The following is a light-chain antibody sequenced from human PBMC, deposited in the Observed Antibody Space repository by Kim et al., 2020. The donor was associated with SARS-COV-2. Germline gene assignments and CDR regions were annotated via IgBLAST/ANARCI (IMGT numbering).Light chain of an antibody. V-gene: IGLV1-51*01. CDR2: DKD. CDR1: SSNIRNIY. CDR3: GTWDSSLTAGV. J-gene: IGLJ7*01. Sequence: QGAPTSCSENSSNIRNIYVYWYQQLPGAAPKLLIYDKDKRPSGIPDRFSGSKSGTSATLGITGLQTGDEADYHCGTWDSSLTAGVFGGGTQLTVL.